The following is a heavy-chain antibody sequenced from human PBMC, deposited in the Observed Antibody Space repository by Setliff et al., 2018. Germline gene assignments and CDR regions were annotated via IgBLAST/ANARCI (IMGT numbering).Heavy chain of an antibody. D-gene: IGHD3-3*01. CDR1: GFTFSSYS. CDR3: ARDTYTIFGVVPSEAHAFDI. J-gene: IGHJ3*02. Sequence: GESLKISCAASGFTFSSYSMNWVRQAPGKGLEWVSSISSSSSYIYYADSVKGRFTISRDNAKNSLYLQMNSLRAEDTAVYYCARDTYTIFGVVPSEAHAFDIWGQGTMVTVSS. V-gene: IGHV3-21*01. CDR2: ISSSSSYI.